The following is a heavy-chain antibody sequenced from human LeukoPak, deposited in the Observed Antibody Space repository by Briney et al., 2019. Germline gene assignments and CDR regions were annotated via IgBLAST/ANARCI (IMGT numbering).Heavy chain of an antibody. CDR3: AKEARGYPSDY. CDR1: GFTFSSYG. V-gene: IGHV3-30*02. D-gene: IGHD5-18*01. J-gene: IGHJ4*02. CDR2: IQYDGSNK. Sequence: GGSLRLSCAASGFTFSSYGMRWVRQAPGKGLEWVAFIQYDGSNKYYADSVKGRFTISRDNSKNTLYLQMNSLRAEDTAVYYCAKEARGYPSDYWGQGTLVTVSS.